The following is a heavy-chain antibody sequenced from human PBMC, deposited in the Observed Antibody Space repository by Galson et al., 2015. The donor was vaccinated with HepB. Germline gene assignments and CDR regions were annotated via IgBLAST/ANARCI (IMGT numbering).Heavy chain of an antibody. Sequence: SVKVSCKASGYTFTSYGISWVRQAPGQGLEWMGWISAYNGNTNYAQKLQGRVTMTTDTSTSTAYMELRSLRSDDTAVYYCARVPREVLLLGEEIGGFDYWGQGTLVTVSS. V-gene: IGHV1-18*01. CDR1: GYTFTSYG. D-gene: IGHD3-10*01. CDR3: ARVPREVLLLGEEIGGFDY. CDR2: ISAYNGNT. J-gene: IGHJ4*02.